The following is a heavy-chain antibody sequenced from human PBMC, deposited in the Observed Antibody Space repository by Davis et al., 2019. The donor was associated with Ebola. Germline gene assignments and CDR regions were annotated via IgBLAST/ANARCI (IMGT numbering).Heavy chain of an antibody. CDR1: GGSSSDYY. CDR3: ATLPRYSSSYPVY. J-gene: IGHJ4*02. D-gene: IGHD6-6*01. V-gene: IGHV4-34*01. Sequence: PSETLSLTCAFYGGSSSDYYWHWIRQPPGKGLEWIGEIRQDGDTNFNPALRSRVTLSVDTSKNQVSLTLKSLTAADTAIYFCATLPRYSSSYPVYWGQGSLVTVSS. CDR2: IRQDGDT.